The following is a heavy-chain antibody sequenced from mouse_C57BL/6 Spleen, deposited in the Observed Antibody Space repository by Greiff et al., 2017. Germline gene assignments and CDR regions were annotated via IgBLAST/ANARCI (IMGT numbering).Heavy chain of an antibody. D-gene: IGHD3-2*02. Sequence: DVKLQESGGGLVKPGGSLTLSCAASGFTFSDYGMHWVRQAPEKGLEWVAYISSGISTIYYADTVKGRFTISRDNAKNTLFLQMTSLRSEDTAMYYCARGFYYAMDYWGQGTSVTVSS. CDR3: ARGFYYAMDY. J-gene: IGHJ4*01. V-gene: IGHV5-17*01. CDR2: ISSGISTI. CDR1: GFTFSDYG.